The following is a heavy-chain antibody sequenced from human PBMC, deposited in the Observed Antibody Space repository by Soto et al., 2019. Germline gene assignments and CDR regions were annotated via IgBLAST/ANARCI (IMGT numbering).Heavy chain of an antibody. CDR3: ARPRGPYDFWSGYSV. V-gene: IGHV4-34*01. CDR1: GGSFSGYY. D-gene: IGHD3-3*01. Sequence: PSETLSLTCAVYGGSFSGYYWSWVRQPRGKGLAWMGEINHSGSTNYNPSLKSRVTISVDTSKNQFSLKLSSATAADTAVYYCARPRGPYDFWSGYSVWGQGTLVTVSS. CDR2: INHSGST. J-gene: IGHJ4*02.